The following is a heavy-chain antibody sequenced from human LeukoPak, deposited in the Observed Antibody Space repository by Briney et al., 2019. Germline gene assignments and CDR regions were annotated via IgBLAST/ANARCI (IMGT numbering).Heavy chain of an antibody. J-gene: IGHJ4*02. CDR3: ATGTSGYGGEVGFDY. Sequence: SETLSLTCTVSGGSISSYYWSWIRQPPGKGLEWIGYTYYSGSTNYNPSLKSRVTISVDTSKNQFSLKLSSVTAADTAVYYCATGTSGYGGEVGFDYWGQGTLVTVSS. D-gene: IGHD5-12*01. V-gene: IGHV4-59*08. CDR2: TYYSGST. CDR1: GGSISSYY.